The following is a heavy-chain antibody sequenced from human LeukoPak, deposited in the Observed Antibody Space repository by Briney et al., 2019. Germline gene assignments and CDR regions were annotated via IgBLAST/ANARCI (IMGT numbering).Heavy chain of an antibody. V-gene: IGHV3-21*01. CDR2: IDTSSSYV. J-gene: IGHJ3*02. CDR1: GFTFSSYS. D-gene: IGHD6-6*01. CDR3: ARSKAAPGAFDI. Sequence: GGSLRLSCVASGFTFSSYSMNWVRQAPGKGLEWVSSIDTSSSYVYYADSVKGRFTISRDNAKNSLYLQMNSLRAEDTAVYYCARSKAAPGAFDIWGQGTMVTVSS.